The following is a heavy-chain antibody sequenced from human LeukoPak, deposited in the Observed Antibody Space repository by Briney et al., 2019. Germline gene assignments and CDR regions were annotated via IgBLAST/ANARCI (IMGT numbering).Heavy chain of an antibody. Sequence: PSETLSLTCAVYGGSFSGYYWSWIRQPPGKGLEWIGEINHSGSTNYNPSLKSRVTISVDTSKNQFSLKLSSVTAADTAAYYCAREPTTKYYYGSGSPDYWGQGTLVTVSS. CDR1: GGSFSGYY. CDR2: INHSGST. J-gene: IGHJ4*02. CDR3: AREPTTKYYYGSGSPDY. D-gene: IGHD3-10*01. V-gene: IGHV4-34*01.